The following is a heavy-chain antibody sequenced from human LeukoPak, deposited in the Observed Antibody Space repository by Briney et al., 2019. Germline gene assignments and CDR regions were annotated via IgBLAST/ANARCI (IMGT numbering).Heavy chain of an antibody. CDR3: AKGPYSYGSDYYFDY. V-gene: IGHV3-23*01. Sequence: GGSLRLSCAASGFTFSSYGMSWVRQAPGKGLEWVSAISGSGGSTYYADSVKGRFTISRDNSKNTLYPQMNSLRAEDTAVYYCAKGPYSYGSDYYFDYWGQGTLVTVSS. D-gene: IGHD5-18*01. CDR1: GFTFSSYG. CDR2: ISGSGGST. J-gene: IGHJ4*02.